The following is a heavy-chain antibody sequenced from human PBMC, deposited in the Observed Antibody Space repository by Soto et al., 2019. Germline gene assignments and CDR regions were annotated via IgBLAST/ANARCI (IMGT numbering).Heavy chain of an antibody. CDR3: ARGDYLPYYYGMDV. J-gene: IGHJ6*02. Sequence: QPGGSLRLCCAASGFTFSSYSMNWVRQDPGKGLEWVSYISSSSSTIYYAGSVKGRFTISRDNAKNSLYLQMNSLRDEDTAVYYCARGDYLPYYYGMDVWGQGTTVTVSS. CDR1: GFTFSSYS. CDR2: ISSSSSTI. V-gene: IGHV3-48*02. D-gene: IGHD4-17*01.